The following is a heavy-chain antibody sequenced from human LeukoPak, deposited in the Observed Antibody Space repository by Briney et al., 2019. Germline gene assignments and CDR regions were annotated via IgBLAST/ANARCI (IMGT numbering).Heavy chain of an antibody. CDR1: GFTFSNYG. D-gene: IGHD3-10*01. CDR2: ISYDGSNK. CDR3: AKEVAYGSTSINYYYAMDV. J-gene: IGHJ6*02. Sequence: GGSLRLSCAAPGFTFSNYGMHWVRQAPGKGLEWVTVISYDGSNKYYADSVKGRFTISRDNSKNTLYLQMDSLKTEDTAVYYCAKEVAYGSTSINYYYAMDVWGQGTTVTVSS. V-gene: IGHV3-30*18.